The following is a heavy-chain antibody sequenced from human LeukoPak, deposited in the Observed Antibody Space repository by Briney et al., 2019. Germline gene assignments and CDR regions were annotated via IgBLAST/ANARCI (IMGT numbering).Heavy chain of an antibody. CDR2: INPNSGGT. Sequence: GASVKVSCKASGYTFTGYYMHWVRQAPGQGLEWMGWINPNSGGTNYAQKFRGRVTMTRDTSISTAYMELSRLRSDDTAVYYCARTDIVVVPAAIPYYFDYWGQGTLVTVSS. CDR1: GYTFTGYY. CDR3: ARTDIVVVPAAIPYYFDY. J-gene: IGHJ4*02. V-gene: IGHV1-2*02. D-gene: IGHD2-2*01.